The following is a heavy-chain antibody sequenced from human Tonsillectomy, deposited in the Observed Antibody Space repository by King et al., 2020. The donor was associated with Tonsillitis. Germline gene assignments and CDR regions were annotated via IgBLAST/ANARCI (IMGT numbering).Heavy chain of an antibody. CDR3: AREEHYGCNSRGEDWYFDL. CDR1: GFTFSSYS. D-gene: IGHD4-23*01. J-gene: IGHJ2*01. CDR2: ISSSSSYI. V-gene: IGHV3-21*01. Sequence: VQLVESGGGLVKPGGSLRLSCAASGFTFSSYSMNWVRQAPGKGLEWVSSISSSSSYIYYADSVKGRFTISRDNAKNSLYLQMNSLRAEDTAVYYCAREEHYGCNSRGEDWYFDLWGRGTLVTVSS.